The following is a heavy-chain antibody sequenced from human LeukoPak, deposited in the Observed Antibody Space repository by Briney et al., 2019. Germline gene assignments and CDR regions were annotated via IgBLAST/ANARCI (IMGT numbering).Heavy chain of an antibody. Sequence: ASVKVSFKASGYTFTVYYMHWVRQAPGQGLEWMGWINPNSGGTNYAQKFQGRVTMTRDTSISTPYMELGRLRSDDTAVYYCARPFLSSSGYYYVGWFDPWGQGTLVTVSS. J-gene: IGHJ5*02. CDR3: ARPFLSSSGYYYVGWFDP. CDR2: INPNSGGT. CDR1: GYTFTVYY. V-gene: IGHV1-2*02. D-gene: IGHD3-22*01.